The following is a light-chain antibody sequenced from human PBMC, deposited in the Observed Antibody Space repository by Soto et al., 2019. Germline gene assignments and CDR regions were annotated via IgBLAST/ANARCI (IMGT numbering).Light chain of an antibody. J-gene: IGKJ5*01. V-gene: IGKV3-11*01. CDR2: DAS. Sequence: EIVLTQSPATLSLSPGERATLSCRASQTVGSYLAWYQQKPGQAPRLLIYDASNRATGIPARFSGSGSGTDFTLTISSLAPEVFAVYYCQQRSNLITFGQGTRLDIK. CDR3: QQRSNLIT. CDR1: QTVGSY.